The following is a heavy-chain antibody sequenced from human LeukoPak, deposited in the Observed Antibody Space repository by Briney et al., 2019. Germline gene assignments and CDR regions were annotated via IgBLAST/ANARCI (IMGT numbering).Heavy chain of an antibody. D-gene: IGHD1-26*01. CDR3: ASGGIYFGAAFDF. CDR2: INWNGGST. J-gene: IGHJ4*02. CDR1: GFTFDDYG. V-gene: IGHV3-20*04. Sequence: GGSLRLSCAASGFTFDDYGMSWVRHAPGKGLEWVSGINWNGGSTGYAHSGKGRFTISRATAKNSLYLRMNRLRAAELAMYYCASGGIYFGAAFDFWNQGPLVTVSS.